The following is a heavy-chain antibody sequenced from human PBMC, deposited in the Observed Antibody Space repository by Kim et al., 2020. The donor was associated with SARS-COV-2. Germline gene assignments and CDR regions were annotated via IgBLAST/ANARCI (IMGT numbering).Heavy chain of an antibody. CDR3: ARDRGDWNYEDGHFDY. J-gene: IGHJ4*02. Sequence: KFQGGVTITADESTSTAYMELGSLRSEDTAVYYCARDRGDWNYEDGHFDYWGQGTLVTVSS. V-gene: IGHV1-69*01. D-gene: IGHD1-7*01.